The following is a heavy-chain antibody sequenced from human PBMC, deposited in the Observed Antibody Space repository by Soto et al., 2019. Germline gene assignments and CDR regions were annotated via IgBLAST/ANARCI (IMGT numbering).Heavy chain of an antibody. CDR1: GDSVSSNSAA. Sequence: SQTLSLTCAISGDSVSSNSAAWNWIRQSPSSGLECLGRTYYRSKWYNDYAVSVKSRIIINPDTSKNQFSLQMNSVTPEDTAVYYCASDYYYCLGGRGKVTTGTV. V-gene: IGHV6-1*01. CDR2: TYYRSKWYN. CDR3: ASDYYYCLGG. J-gene: IGHJ6*04.